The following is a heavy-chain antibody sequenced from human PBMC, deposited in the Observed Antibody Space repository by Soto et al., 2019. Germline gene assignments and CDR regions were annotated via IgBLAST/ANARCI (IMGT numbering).Heavy chain of an antibody. D-gene: IGHD6-13*01. V-gene: IGHV3-30-3*01. CDR1: GFTFSSYA. Sequence: QVQLVESGGGVVQPGRSLRLSCAASGFTFSSYAMHWVRQAPGKGLEWVAVISYDGSNKYYADSVKGRFTISRDNSKNTLYLQMNSLRAEDTAVYYCARGPGIAAQGAGYGMDVWGQGTTVTVSS. J-gene: IGHJ6*02. CDR2: ISYDGSNK. CDR3: ARGPGIAAQGAGYGMDV.